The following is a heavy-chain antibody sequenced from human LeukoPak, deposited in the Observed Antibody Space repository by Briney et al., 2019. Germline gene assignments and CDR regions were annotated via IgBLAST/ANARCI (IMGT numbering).Heavy chain of an antibody. CDR1: GFSFSSYE. CDR2: IGSTTNSI. D-gene: IGHD5-12*01. V-gene: IGHV3-48*03. J-gene: IGHJ6*03. CDR3: ARDEYSGLYYYMDV. Sequence: GGSLRLSCAASGFSFSSYEMNWVRQAPGKGLERVSYIGSTTNSIYYADSVKGRFTISRDNAKKSLHLQMNSLRAEDTAVYYCARDEYSGLYYYMDVWGKGTTVTVSS.